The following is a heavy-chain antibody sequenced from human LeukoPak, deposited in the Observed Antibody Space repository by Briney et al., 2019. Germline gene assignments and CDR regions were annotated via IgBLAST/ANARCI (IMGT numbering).Heavy chain of an antibody. J-gene: IGHJ3*02. CDR3: ARIYCGGACLDAAPLSDAFDI. CDR2: ISTTSTYT. D-gene: IGHD2-21*02. Sequence: GGSLRLSCAASGFTFSDYYMSWIRQAPGKGLEWVSYISTTSTYTDYADSVKGRFTISRDNAKNLLYLQMNSLRAEDTAVYYCARIYCGGACLDAAPLSDAFDIWGQGTMVTVSS. V-gene: IGHV3-11*06. CDR1: GFTFSDYY.